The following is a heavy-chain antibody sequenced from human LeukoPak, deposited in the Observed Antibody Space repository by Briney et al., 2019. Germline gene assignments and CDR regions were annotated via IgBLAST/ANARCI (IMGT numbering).Heavy chain of an antibody. CDR1: GFTFSSYW. V-gene: IGHV3-74*01. Sequence: GGSLRLSCAASGFTFSSYWMRWVRQAPGKGLVWVSRINSDGSSVTYADSVKGRLTISRDNAKNTLYLQMNSLRAEDTAVYYCARGSSSSSTRVVDYWGQGTLVTVSS. J-gene: IGHJ4*02. CDR3: ARGSSSSSTRVVDY. CDR2: INSDGSSV. D-gene: IGHD6-13*01.